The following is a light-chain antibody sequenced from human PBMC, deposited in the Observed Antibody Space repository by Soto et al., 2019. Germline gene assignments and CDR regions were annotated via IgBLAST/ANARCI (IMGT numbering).Light chain of an antibody. CDR1: QSVSSN. CDR2: GAS. CDR3: QQYNNWPYT. J-gene: IGKJ2*01. Sequence: EIVMTQSPATLAVSPGERAALSCRASQSVSSNFAWYQQKPGQAPRLLIYGASSRATGTPARFSGSGSGTEFTLTISSVQSEDFAVYYCQQYNNWPYTFGLGTKLEIK. V-gene: IGKV3-15*01.